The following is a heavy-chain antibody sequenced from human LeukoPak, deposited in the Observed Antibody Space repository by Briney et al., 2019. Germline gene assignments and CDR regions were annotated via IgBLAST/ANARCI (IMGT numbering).Heavy chain of an antibody. J-gene: IGHJ4*02. V-gene: IGHV3-23*01. Sequence: GGSLRLSCAASGFTFSSYAMSWVRQAPGKGLEGVSAISGSGGSTYYADSVKGRFTISRDNSKNTLYLQMNSLRAEDTAVYYCAKDRDTGIAVAGTFFDYWGQGTLVTVSS. CDR3: AKDRDTGIAVAGTFFDY. CDR2: ISGSGGST. CDR1: GFTFSSYA. D-gene: IGHD6-19*01.